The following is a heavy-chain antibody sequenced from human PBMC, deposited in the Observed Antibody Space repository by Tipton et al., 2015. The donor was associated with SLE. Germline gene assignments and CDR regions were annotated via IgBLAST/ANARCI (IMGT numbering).Heavy chain of an antibody. CDR1: GGSISSGGYY. CDR3: PIYYHDSTGLHWFDL. Sequence: TLSLTCNVSGGSISSGGYYWSWIRQHPGKGLEWIGYTYYSGSPYYNPSLKSRVTISLDMSKNQFSLRLSSVTAADTAVYYCPIYYHDSTGLHWFDLWGQGTLVTVSS. J-gene: IGHJ5*02. V-gene: IGHV4-31*03. CDR2: TYYSGSP. D-gene: IGHD3-22*01.